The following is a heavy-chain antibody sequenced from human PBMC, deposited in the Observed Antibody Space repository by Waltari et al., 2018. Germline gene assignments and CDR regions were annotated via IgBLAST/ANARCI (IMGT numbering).Heavy chain of an antibody. CDR1: GFAFDTAW. J-gene: IGHJ4*02. Sequence: EVQLVESGGGLVKPGGSLRLSCVASGFAFDTAWLSWIRQAAGKGLEWVGRIRATPHGGTANYGAPVKGRFTISRDDSKNTLYLQMNSLTTEDTATYYCTTGSSGGEDDWGQGTLVIVSS. D-gene: IGHD2-21*01. CDR3: TTGSSGGEDD. CDR2: IRATPHGGTA. V-gene: IGHV3-15*01.